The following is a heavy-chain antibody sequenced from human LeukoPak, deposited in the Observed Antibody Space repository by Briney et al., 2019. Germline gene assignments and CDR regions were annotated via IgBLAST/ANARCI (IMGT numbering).Heavy chain of an antibody. Sequence: GASVKVSCKASGYTFTGYYMHWVRQAPGQGLEWMGWIYPNSGGTNYAQKFQGRVTMTRDTSISTAYMELSRLRSDDTAVYYCASDSNYGDPLYYFDYWGQGTLVTVSS. V-gene: IGHV1-2*02. D-gene: IGHD4-11*01. CDR3: ASDSNYGDPLYYFDY. CDR1: GYTFTGYY. J-gene: IGHJ4*02. CDR2: IYPNSGGT.